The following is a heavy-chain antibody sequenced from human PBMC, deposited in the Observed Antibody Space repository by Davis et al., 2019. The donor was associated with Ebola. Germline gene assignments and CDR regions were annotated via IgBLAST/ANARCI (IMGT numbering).Heavy chain of an antibody. J-gene: IGHJ4*02. CDR2: INHSGST. Sequence: PGGSLRLSCVASGFTFTNAWMSWVRQAPGKGLEWIGEINHSGSTNYNPSLKSRVTISVDTSKNQFSLSLSSVTAADTAVYYCARLSYSSSWKSYFDYWGQGTLVTVSS. CDR3: ARLSYSSSWKSYFDY. D-gene: IGHD6-13*01. CDR1: GFTFTNAW. V-gene: IGHV4-4*02.